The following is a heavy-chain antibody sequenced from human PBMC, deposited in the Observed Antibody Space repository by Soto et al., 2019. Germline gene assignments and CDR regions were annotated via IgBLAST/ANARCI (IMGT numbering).Heavy chain of an antibody. V-gene: IGHV1-8*01. J-gene: IGHJ3*02. Sequence: ASVKVSCKASGYTFTSYDINWVRQATGQGLEWMGWMNPNSGNTGYAQKFQGRVTMTRNTSISTAYMELSSLRSEDTAVYYCARGPLNDILTGYYFGGDAFDIWGQGTMVTVSS. CDR1: GYTFTSYD. CDR2: MNPNSGNT. D-gene: IGHD3-9*01. CDR3: ARGPLNDILTGYYFGGDAFDI.